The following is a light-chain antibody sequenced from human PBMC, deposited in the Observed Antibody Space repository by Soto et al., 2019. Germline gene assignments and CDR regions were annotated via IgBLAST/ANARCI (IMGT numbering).Light chain of an antibody. J-gene: IGKJ5*01. Sequence: DIQMTQYPSTLSASVGDRVTITCGAAQSISSWLAWYQQKAGKAPKLLIYDASSLQSGVPSRLRGSGSGTEFTLTISAMQPDDFATYYCQQYDSYPYTFGQGTRLEIK. V-gene: IGKV1-5*01. CDR2: DAS. CDR1: QSISSW. CDR3: QQYDSYPYT.